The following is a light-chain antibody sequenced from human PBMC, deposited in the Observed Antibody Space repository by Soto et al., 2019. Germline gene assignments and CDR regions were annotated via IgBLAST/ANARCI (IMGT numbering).Light chain of an antibody. CDR2: AAS. V-gene: IGKV1-12*01. CDR3: QQANSFLGIT. J-gene: IGKJ3*01. CDR1: QDISRW. Sequence: DIQMTQSPSSVSASVGDRVTITCRASQDISRWLAWFQQKPGKAPKLLIHAASSLQSGVPSRFSGSGSGTDFTLTISSLQPEDFATYYCQQANSFLGITFGPGTEVDIK.